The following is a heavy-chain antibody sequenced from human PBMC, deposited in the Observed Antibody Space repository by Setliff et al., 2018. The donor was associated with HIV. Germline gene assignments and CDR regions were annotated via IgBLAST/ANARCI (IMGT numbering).Heavy chain of an antibody. V-gene: IGHV3-7*03. D-gene: IGHD6-6*01. CDR3: ARGHYSRSSG. Sequence: PSETLSLTCAVSGYSISSGYYWGWIRQPPGKGLEWVANIKQDGSEKYYVDSVKGRFTISRDNVKNTLYLQMNSLGADDTAVYYCARGHYSRSSGWGQGTLVTVSS. CDR2: IKQDGSEK. CDR1: GYSISSGYY. J-gene: IGHJ4*02.